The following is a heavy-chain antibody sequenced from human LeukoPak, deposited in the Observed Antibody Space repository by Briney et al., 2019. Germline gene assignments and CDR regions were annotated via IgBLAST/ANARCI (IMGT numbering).Heavy chain of an antibody. V-gene: IGHV3-49*03. CDR2: IRSKAYGGTT. J-gene: IGHJ4*02. CDR1: GFTFDDYG. CDR3: TREGERGSSSSGDY. D-gene: IGHD6-6*01. Sequence: TGGSLRLSCAASGFTFDDYGMSWFRQAPGKGLEWVGFIRSKAYGGTTEYAASVKGRFTISRDDSKSIAYLQMNSLKTEDTAVYYCTREGERGSSSSGDYWGQGTLVTVSS.